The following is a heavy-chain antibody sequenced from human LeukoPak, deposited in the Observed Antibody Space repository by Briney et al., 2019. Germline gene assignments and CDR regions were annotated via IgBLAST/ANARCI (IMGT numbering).Heavy chain of an antibody. J-gene: IGHJ4*02. Sequence: PGGSLRLSRTASGFTFSSTGMHWVRQAPGKGLEWVSYIRYDGNNKYYGDSVKGRLTVSRDNSKSTLYLQMNSLRVEDTAVYYCARTYNPDYWGQGTLVTVSS. V-gene: IGHV3-30*02. D-gene: IGHD1-14*01. CDR1: GFTFSSTG. CDR3: ARTYNPDY. CDR2: IRYDGNNK.